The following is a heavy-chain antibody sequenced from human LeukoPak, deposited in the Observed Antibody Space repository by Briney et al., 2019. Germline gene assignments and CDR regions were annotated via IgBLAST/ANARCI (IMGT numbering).Heavy chain of an antibody. V-gene: IGHV1-46*01. CDR1: GYTFTSYY. J-gene: IGHJ4*02. D-gene: IGHD3-9*01. CDR2: INPSGGST. CDR3: ARVGHYDILTGPRSLDY. Sequence: ASVTVSCKASGYTFTSYYMHWVRQAPGQGLEWMGIINPSGGSTSYAQKFQGRVTITRDTSASTAYMELSSLRSEDTAVYYCARVGHYDILTGPRSLDYWGQGTLVTVSS.